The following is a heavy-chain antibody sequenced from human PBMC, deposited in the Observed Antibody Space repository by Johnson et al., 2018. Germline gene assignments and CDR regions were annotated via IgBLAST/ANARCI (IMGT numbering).Heavy chain of an antibody. CDR3: ARGGRGGWEYFQD. V-gene: IGHV3-23*04. D-gene: IGHD6-19*01. CDR2: IGDTGTST. CDR1: EFTFSDYA. Sequence: VQLVESGGGLVQPGGSLRLSCAASEFTFSDYAMNWVRQAPGKGLEWVSRIGDTGTSTYYADSVKGRFTISKDNSKNTLFLQMNSLGAAATALYYCARGGRGGWEYFQDWGQGTLVTVSA. J-gene: IGHJ1*01.